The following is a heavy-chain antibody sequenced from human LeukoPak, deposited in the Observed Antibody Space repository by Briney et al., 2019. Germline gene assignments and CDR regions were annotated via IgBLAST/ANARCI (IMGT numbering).Heavy chain of an antibody. D-gene: IGHD6-19*01. CDR1: GFTFSSYA. CDR2: ISCSGGST. J-gene: IGHJ2*01. V-gene: IGHV3-23*01. CDR3: AKDHGGSGWYLHWYFDL. Sequence: GGSLRLSCAASGFTFSSYAMSWVRQAPGKGLEWVSAISCSGGSTYYADSVKGRFTISRDNSKNTLYLQMNSLRAEDTAVYYCAKDHGGSGWYLHWYFDLWGRGTLVTVSS.